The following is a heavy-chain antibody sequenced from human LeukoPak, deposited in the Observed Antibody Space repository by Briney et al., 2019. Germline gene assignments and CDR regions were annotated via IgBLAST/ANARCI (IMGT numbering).Heavy chain of an antibody. J-gene: IGHJ4*02. CDR3: ARGGGHIVVVTAIGFDY. CDR1: GYIFTSHK. Sequence: VASVKVSCKTSGYIFTSHKIHWVRQAPGHGLEWMAIIDPNGRTTYAQKVQDRVTMTRDTSTSTVYMELSSLRSEDTAVYYCARGGGHIVVVTAIGFDYWGQGTLVTVSS. V-gene: IGHV1-46*01. D-gene: IGHD2-21*02. CDR2: IDPNGRT.